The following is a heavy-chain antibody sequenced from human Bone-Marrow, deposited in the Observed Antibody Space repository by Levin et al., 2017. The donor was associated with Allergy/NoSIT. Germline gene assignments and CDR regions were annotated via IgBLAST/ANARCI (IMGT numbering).Heavy chain of an antibody. Sequence: ASVKVSCAASGFTFSGSALHWVRQASGKGLEWVGRIRSKVNNYATVYAASVSGRFTISRDDSKNTAYLQMNSLNTEDTAVYDCSRLNYYSGAGGGMDVWGQGSRVTVSS. D-gene: IGHD2-15*01. CDR1: GFTFSGSA. CDR2: IRSKVNNYAT. J-gene: IGHJ6*02. V-gene: IGHV3-73*01. CDR3: SRLNYYSGAGGGMDV.